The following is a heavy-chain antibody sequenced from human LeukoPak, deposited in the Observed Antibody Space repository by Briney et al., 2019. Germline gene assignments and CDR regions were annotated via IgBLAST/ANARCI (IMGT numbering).Heavy chain of an antibody. CDR1: GGSISSSSYY. V-gene: IGHV4-39*01. CDR2: IYYSGST. Sequence: SETLSLTCTVSGGSISSSSYYWGWIRQPPGKGLEWIGSIYYSGSTYYNPSLKSRVTISVDTSKNQFSLKLSSVTPEDTAVYYCVRRRDGYNSPFDYWGQGTLVTVSS. CDR3: VRRRDGYNSPFDY. J-gene: IGHJ4*02. D-gene: IGHD5-24*01.